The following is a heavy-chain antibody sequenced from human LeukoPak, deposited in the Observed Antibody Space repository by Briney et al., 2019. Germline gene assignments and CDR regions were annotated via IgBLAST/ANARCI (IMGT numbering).Heavy chain of an antibody. D-gene: IGHD4-11*01. Sequence: GASVKVSCKASGGTFSSYAISWVRQAPGQGLEWMGGIIPIFGTANYAQKFQGRVTITTDESTSTAYMELSSLRSEDTAVYYCARGDYSNYYYYYYYMHVWGKGTTVTVSS. J-gene: IGHJ6*03. CDR3: ARGDYSNYYYYYYYMHV. V-gene: IGHV1-69*05. CDR2: IIPIFGTA. CDR1: GGTFSSYA.